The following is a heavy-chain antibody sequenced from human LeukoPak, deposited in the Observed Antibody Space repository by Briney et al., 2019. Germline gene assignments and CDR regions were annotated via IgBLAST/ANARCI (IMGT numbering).Heavy chain of an antibody. V-gene: IGHV3-74*01. J-gene: IGHJ4*02. CDR1: GLTFVSYW. CDR3: ARDAPRNTALDY. D-gene: IGHD5-18*01. CDR2: INGYGSST. Sequence: GGSLRLSCAASGLTFVSYWKHWVRQAPGKGLVWVSRINGYGSSTDFADSVKGRFTISRDNAKNTLYLQMNSLRAEDTAVYYCARDAPRNTALDYWGQGPLVTVSS.